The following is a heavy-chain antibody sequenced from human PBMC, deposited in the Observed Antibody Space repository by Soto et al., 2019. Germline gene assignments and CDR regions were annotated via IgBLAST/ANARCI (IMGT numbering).Heavy chain of an antibody. Sequence: GASVKVSCKASGYTFTDYHMHWVRQAPGQGLEWMGWITPDSGDTKYAQKFQGRVTMTRDTSISTVYMELTSLTSDDTAVYYCARVIMIFGVANLGSYFDYWGQGTRVTVS. D-gene: IGHD3-3*01. CDR1: GYTFTDYH. CDR2: ITPDSGDT. CDR3: ARVIMIFGVANLGSYFDY. J-gene: IGHJ4*02. V-gene: IGHV1-2*02.